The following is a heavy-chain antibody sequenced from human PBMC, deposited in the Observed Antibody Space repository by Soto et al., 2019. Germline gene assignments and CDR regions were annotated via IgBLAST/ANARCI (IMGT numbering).Heavy chain of an antibody. CDR2: INHSGST. Sequence: TETLSLTCAVYGGSFSGYYWSWIRQPPGKGLEWIGEINHSGSTNYNPSLKSRVTISVDTSKSQFSLKLSSVTAADTAVYYCARSSSIWGMCYYYYGMDVWGRGTTVTVSS. CDR3: ARSSSIWGMCYYYYGMDV. D-gene: IGHD6-13*01. V-gene: IGHV4-34*01. CDR1: GGSFSGYY. J-gene: IGHJ6*02.